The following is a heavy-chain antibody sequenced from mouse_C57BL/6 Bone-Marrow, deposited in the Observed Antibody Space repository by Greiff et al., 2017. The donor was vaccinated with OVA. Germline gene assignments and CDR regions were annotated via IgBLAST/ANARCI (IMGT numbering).Heavy chain of an antibody. CDR3: ARGNFGSSFYAMDY. V-gene: IGHV14-3*01. CDR2: IDPANDNT. Sequence: EVKLQESVAELVRPGASVKLSCTASGFNIKNTYMHWVMQRPEQGLEWIGRIDPANDNTKYAPKFQGKATMTADTSSNTAYLQLSSLSSEDTAVYCCARGNFGSSFYAMDYWGQGTSVTVSS. D-gene: IGHD1-1*01. J-gene: IGHJ4*01. CDR1: GFNIKNTY.